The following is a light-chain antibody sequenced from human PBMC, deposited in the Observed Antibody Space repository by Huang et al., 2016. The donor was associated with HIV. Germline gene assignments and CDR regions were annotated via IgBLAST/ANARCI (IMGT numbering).Light chain of an antibody. CDR2: WAS. CDR3: QQYYNTPLT. CDR1: QSILHSTNNKHY. V-gene: IGKV4-1*01. Sequence: DIVMTQSPGSLIVSLGERATIHCKSSQSILHSTNNKHYLAWYQQKPGQSPRLLIYWASVRESGVPDRFSGGGSGTDFSLTISGLQAEDVAVYYCQQYYNTPLTFGRGTKLEIK. J-gene: IGKJ2*01.